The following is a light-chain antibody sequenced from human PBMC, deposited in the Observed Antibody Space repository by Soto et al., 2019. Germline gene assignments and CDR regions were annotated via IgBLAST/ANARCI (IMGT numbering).Light chain of an antibody. CDR2: EVS. J-gene: IGLJ1*01. CDR3: SSYTRSSTLYV. CDR1: SSDVGGYNY. V-gene: IGLV2-14*01. Sequence: ALTQPASVSGSPGQSITISCTGTSSDVGGYNYVSWYQQHPGKAPKLMIYEVSNRPSGVSNRFSGSKSGNTASLTISGLQAEDEADYYCSSYTRSSTLYVFGTGTKLTVL.